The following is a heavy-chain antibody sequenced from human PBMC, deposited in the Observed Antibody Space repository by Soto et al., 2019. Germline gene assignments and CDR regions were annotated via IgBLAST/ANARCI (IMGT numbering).Heavy chain of an antibody. CDR2: IYYSGTT. CDR3: ARSQRGRTAFTFDY. CDR1: GDSVSNDNYY. D-gene: IGHD3-16*01. Sequence: PSETLSLTCAVSGDSVSNDNYYWSWIRQPPGKGLEWIRYIYYSGTTNYNSYLKSRLSLSVDMSKNQFSLKLASVTAADTAVYFCARSQRGRTAFTFDYWGQGVLVTVCS. J-gene: IGHJ4*02. V-gene: IGHV4-61*01.